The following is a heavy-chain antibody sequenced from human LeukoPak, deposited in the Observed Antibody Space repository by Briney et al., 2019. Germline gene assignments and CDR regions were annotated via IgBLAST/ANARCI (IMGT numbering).Heavy chain of an antibody. Sequence: SETLSLTCAVSGGSISSSNWWSWVRQPPGKGLEWIGEIYHSESTNYNPSLKSRVTISVDTSKNQFSLKLSSVTAADTAVYYCARRDRYGSGSYYGRYYFDYWGQGTLVTVSS. CDR2: IYHSEST. CDR3: ARRDRYGSGSYYGRYYFDY. CDR1: GGSISSSNW. J-gene: IGHJ4*02. V-gene: IGHV4-4*02. D-gene: IGHD3-10*01.